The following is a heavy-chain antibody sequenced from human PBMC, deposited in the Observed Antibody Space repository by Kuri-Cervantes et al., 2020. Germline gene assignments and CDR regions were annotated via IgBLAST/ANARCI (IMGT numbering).Heavy chain of an antibody. CDR2: INPNSGGT. J-gene: IGHJ4*02. D-gene: IGHD5-18*01. CDR3: AFGGYSYGFWFDY. CDR1: GGTFSSYA. Sequence: ASVKVSCKASGGTFSSYAISWVRQAPGQGLEWMGWINPNSGGTNYAQKFQGWVTMTRDTSISTAYMELSSLRSEDTAVYYCAFGGYSYGFWFDYWGQGTLVTVSS. V-gene: IGHV1-2*04.